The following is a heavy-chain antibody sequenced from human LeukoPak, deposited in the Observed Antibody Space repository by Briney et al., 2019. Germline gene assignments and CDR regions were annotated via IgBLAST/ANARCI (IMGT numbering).Heavy chain of an antibody. V-gene: IGHV3-66*01. CDR3: ARDGYSSGWYGGFDI. CDR2: IYSGGST. Sequence: GGSLRLSCAASVFTVSSNYMSWVRQAPGKGLEWVSVIYSGGSTYYADSVKGRFTISGDNSKNTLYLQMNSLRAEDTAVYYCARDGYSSGWYGGFDIWGQGTMVTVSS. CDR1: VFTVSSNY. D-gene: IGHD6-19*01. J-gene: IGHJ3*02.